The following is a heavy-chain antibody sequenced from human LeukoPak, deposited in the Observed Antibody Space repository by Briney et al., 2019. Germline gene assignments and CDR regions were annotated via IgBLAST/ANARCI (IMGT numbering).Heavy chain of an antibody. Sequence: PGGSLRLSCAASGFTFSSYSMNWVRQAPGKGLEWASSISSSSSYIYYADSVKGRFTISRDNAKNSLYLQMNSLRAEDTAVYYCATLPPAGMDVWGKGTTVTVSS. J-gene: IGHJ6*04. CDR1: GFTFSSYS. V-gene: IGHV3-21*01. D-gene: IGHD2-15*01. CDR2: ISSSSSYI. CDR3: ATLPPAGMDV.